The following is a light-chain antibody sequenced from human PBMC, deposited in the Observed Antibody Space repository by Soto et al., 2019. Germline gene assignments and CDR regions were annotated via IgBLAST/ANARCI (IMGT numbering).Light chain of an antibody. Sequence: EIVLTQSPGTLSSSPGERATLSCRASQSVSSSYLAWYQQKPGQAPRLLIYGASSRATGIPDRFSGSGSGTDVTLTISRLEPEDFAVYYCQQYGSTLWTFGQGTKVEIK. J-gene: IGKJ1*01. CDR3: QQYGSTLWT. CDR2: GAS. CDR1: QSVSSSY. V-gene: IGKV3-20*01.